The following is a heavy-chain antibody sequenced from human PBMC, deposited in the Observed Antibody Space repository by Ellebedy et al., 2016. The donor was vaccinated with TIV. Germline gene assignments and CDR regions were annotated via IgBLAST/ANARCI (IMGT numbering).Heavy chain of an antibody. CDR2: VGVNNGDT. CDR1: GFTFSAYT. Sequence: GESLKISCAASGFTFSAYTMTWVRQAPGMGLEWVSTVGVNNGDTFYADSVRGRFSISRDNSKNTAYLQMNSLGPEDTAVYFCAKGLGSLASGVNRNTFHIWGQGTVVTVSS. J-gene: IGHJ3*02. V-gene: IGHV3-23*01. CDR3: AKGLGSLASGVNRNTFHI. D-gene: IGHD1-14*01.